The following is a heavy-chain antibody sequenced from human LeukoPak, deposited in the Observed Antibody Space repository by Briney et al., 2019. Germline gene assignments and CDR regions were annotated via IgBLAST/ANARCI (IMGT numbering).Heavy chain of an antibody. CDR3: ARGKPYYYGSGSYYADY. J-gene: IGHJ4*02. CDR2: INHSGST. Sequence: SETLSLTCAVYGGTFSGYYWSWIRQPPGKGLEWIGEINHSGSTNYNPSLKSRVTISVDTSKNQFSLKLSSVTAADTAVYYCARGKPYYYGSGSYYADYWGQGTLVTVSS. V-gene: IGHV4-34*01. D-gene: IGHD3-10*01. CDR1: GGTFSGYY.